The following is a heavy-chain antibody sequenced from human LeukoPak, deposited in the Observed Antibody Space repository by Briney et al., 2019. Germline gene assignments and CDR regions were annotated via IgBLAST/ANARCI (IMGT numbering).Heavy chain of an antibody. Sequence: PGGSLRLSCAASGFTFSSYGMHWVRQAPGKGLEWVAVISYDGSNKYYAGSVKGRFTISRDNSKNTLYLQMNSLRAEDTAVYYCAKSAAPGDAFDIWGQGTMVTVSS. CDR1: GFTFSSYG. J-gene: IGHJ3*02. CDR3: AKSAAPGDAFDI. V-gene: IGHV3-30*18. CDR2: ISYDGSNK. D-gene: IGHD2-2*01.